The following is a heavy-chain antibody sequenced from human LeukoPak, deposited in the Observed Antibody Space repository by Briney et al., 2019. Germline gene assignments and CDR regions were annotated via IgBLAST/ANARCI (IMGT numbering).Heavy chain of an antibody. CDR2: IISCGDPT. CDR1: GFAFSMYA. CDR3: AKDMVREMATIKFGGGRYAFDF. D-gene: IGHD5-24*01. J-gene: IGHJ3*01. V-gene: IGHV3-23*01. Sequence: PGGSLRLFCGPSGFAFSMYAVIWLRQAPEKRGEWVSSIISCGDPTYYADSVKGRLTISRDNSKNTVHLLMDSLRDEDSAIYYCAKDMVREMATIKFGGGRYAFDFWGQGTMVTVSS.